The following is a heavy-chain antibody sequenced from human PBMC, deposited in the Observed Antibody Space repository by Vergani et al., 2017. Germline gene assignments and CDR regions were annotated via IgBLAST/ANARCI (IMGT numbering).Heavy chain of an antibody. CDR3: ARSGYCAHGVCYMTYYYYMDV. CDR1: GITFSSYW. J-gene: IGHJ6*03. D-gene: IGHD2-8*01. V-gene: IGHV3-74*01. CDR2: ISGDGSNT. Sequence: EVQLVESGGGLVQPGGSLRLSCAASGITFSSYWMHWVRQAPGKGLVGVSRISGDGSNTGYADSVRGRFTISRDNSKNTLYLQMNNLRAADTAVYYCARSGYCAHGVCYMTYYYYMDVRGKGTAVTVSS.